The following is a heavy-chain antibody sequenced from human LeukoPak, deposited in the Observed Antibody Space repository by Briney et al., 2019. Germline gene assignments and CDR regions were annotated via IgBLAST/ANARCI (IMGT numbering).Heavy chain of an antibody. D-gene: IGHD6-13*01. CDR1: GFTFSSYA. CDR3: AGDYSRAGDY. V-gene: IGHV3-30*04. J-gene: IGHJ4*02. CDR2: ISYDGSNK. Sequence: PGGSLRLSCAASGFTFSSYAMHWVRQAPGKGLEWVAVISYDGSNKYYADSVKGRFTISRDNSKNTLYLQMNSLRAEDTAVYYCAGDYSRAGDYWGQGTLVTVSS.